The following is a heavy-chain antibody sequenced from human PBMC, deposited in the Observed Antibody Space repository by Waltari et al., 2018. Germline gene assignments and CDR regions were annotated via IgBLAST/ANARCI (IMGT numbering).Heavy chain of an antibody. CDR3: ARDSELGAVFDT. CDR2: INDSGST. D-gene: IGHD7-27*01. Sequence: QVQLQQWGAGLLKPSETLSLTCTVYGGSFSGYYWTWIRQTPGKVLEWIGEINDSGSTSYNPSLKSRVTISIDMSKHHFSLILKSVTAADTAIYYCARDSELGAVFDTWGQGTMVTVSS. V-gene: IGHV4-34*01. J-gene: IGHJ3*02. CDR1: GGSFSGYY.